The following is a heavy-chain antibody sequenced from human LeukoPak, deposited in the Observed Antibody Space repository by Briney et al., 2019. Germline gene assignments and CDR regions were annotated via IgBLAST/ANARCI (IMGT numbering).Heavy chain of an antibody. CDR3: AKDGDGYTIFPYDY. CDR1: GFTFSNYW. J-gene: IGHJ4*02. Sequence: GGSLRLSCAASGFTFSNYWMSWVRQAPGKGLEWVANIKQDGSVKYYVDSVKDRFTISRDNAKNSLYLQMNSLRAEDTAVYYCAKDGDGYTIFPYDYWGQGALVTVSS. D-gene: IGHD5-24*01. CDR2: IKQDGSVK. V-gene: IGHV3-7*01.